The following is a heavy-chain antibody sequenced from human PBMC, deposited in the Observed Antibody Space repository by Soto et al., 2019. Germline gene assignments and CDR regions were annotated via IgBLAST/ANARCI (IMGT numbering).Heavy chain of an antibody. D-gene: IGHD3-22*01. CDR1: DFTFSNAW. CDR3: TTDSESIMIVVRFDY. V-gene: IGHV3-15*07. J-gene: IGHJ4*01. Sequence: EVQLVESGGDLVKPGGSLRLSCAASDFTFSNAWINWVRQAPGKGLAWVGRIKSKTHGGTTDFAAPVKGRFASSRDDSKNLGYVQMNSLKTEDTGIYCCTTDSESIMIVVRFDYWGHGTLVTVSS. CDR2: IKSKTHGGTT.